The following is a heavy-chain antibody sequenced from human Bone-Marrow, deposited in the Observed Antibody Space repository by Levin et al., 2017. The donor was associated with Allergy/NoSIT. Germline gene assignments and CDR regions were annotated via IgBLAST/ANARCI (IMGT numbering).Heavy chain of an antibody. Sequence: SQTLSLTCTVSGGSISSSSYYWGWIRQPPGKGLEWIGSIYYSGSTYYNPSLKSRVTISVDTSKNQFSLKLSSVTAADTAVYYCARQKGPYTAMVRGYFQHWGQGTLVTVSS. J-gene: IGHJ1*01. CDR2: IYYSGST. CDR1: GGSISSSSYY. V-gene: IGHV4-39*01. D-gene: IGHD5-18*01. CDR3: ARQKGPYTAMVRGYFQH.